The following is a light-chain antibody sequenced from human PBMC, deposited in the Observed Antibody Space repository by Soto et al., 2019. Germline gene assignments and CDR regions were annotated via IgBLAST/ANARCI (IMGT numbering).Light chain of an antibody. CDR3: QQYNSYSPWT. CDR1: QSISSY. Sequence: DIQMTQSPSSLSASVGDRVTITCRASQSISSYLNWYQQKPGKAPKLLIYKASTLKSGVPSRFSGSRSGTKFTLTISSLQPDDIATYYCQQYNSYSPWTFRQVNKVDIK. V-gene: IGKV1-5*03. J-gene: IGKJ1*01. CDR2: KAS.